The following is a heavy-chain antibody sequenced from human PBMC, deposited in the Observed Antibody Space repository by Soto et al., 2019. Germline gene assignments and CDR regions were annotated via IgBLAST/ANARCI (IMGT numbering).Heavy chain of an antibody. J-gene: IGHJ4*02. Sequence: PSLTCTVSGSSINSSGYYWGWIRQPPGKGLEWIGSMFYGVSTYYNPSLKSRVTVSVDTSKNQFSLNLRSVTAADTAVYYCARLPSRHLVDYWGQGTPVSVSS. CDR2: MFYGVST. V-gene: IGHV4-39*01. CDR1: GSSINSSGYY. D-gene: IGHD3-3*02. CDR3: ARLPSRHLVDY.